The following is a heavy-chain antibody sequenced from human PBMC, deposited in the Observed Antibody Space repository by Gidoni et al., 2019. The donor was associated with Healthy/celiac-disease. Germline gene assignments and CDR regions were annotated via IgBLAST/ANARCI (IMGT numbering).Heavy chain of an antibody. CDR3: AKDLWDIVVVPAARGYYYYYGMDV. J-gene: IGHJ6*04. CDR1: GFTFSSYG. V-gene: IGHV3-30*18. CDR2: ISYDGSNK. Sequence: QVQLVESGGGVVQPGRSLRLSCAASGFTFSSYGLHWARQAPGKGLAWVAVISYDGSNKYYADSVKGRFTISRDNSKNTLYLQMNSLRAEDTAVYYCAKDLWDIVVVPAARGYYYYYGMDVWGKGTTVTVSS. D-gene: IGHD2-2*01.